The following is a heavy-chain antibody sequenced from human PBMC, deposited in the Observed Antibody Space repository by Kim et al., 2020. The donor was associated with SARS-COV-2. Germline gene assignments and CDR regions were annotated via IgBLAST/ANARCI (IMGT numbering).Heavy chain of an antibody. CDR3: ARLDYYDILTGFNPDYNWFDP. Sequence: GESLMISCKGSGYSFTSYWIGWVRQMPGKGLEWMGIIYPGDSDTRYSPSFQGQVTISADKSISTAYLQWSSLKASDTAMYYCARLDYYDILTGFNPDYNWFDPWGQGTLVTVSS. CDR1: GYSFTSYW. V-gene: IGHV5-51*01. J-gene: IGHJ5*02. D-gene: IGHD3-9*01. CDR2: IYPGDSDT.